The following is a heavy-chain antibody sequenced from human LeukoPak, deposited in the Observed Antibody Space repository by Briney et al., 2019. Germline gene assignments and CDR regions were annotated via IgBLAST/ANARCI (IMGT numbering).Heavy chain of an antibody. D-gene: IGHD2-2*01. V-gene: IGHV5-51*01. CDR3: ARLRLYCSSTSCYEKANYYGMDV. CDR2: IYPGDSDT. Sequence: GASLKISCKGSGYSFTSYWIGWVRQMPGKGLEWMGIIYPGDSDTRYSPSFQGLVTISADKSISTAYLQWSSLKASDTAMYYCARLRLYCSSTSCYEKANYYGMDVWGQGTTVTVSS. J-gene: IGHJ6*02. CDR1: GYSFTSYW.